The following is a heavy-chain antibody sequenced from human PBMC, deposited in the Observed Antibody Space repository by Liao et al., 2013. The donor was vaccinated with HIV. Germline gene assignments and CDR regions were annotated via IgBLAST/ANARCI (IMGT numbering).Heavy chain of an antibody. CDR1: GGSISSSSYY. Sequence: QLQLQESGPGLVKPSETLSLTCTVSGGSISSSSYYWGWIRQPPGKGLEWIGSIYYSGSTYYNPSLKSRVTISVDTSKKQFSLKLSSVTAADTAVYYCARAPYAYVWGSQYYFDYWGQGTLVTVSS. CDR3: ARAPYAYVWGSQYYFDY. D-gene: IGHD3-16*01. CDR2: IYYSGST. V-gene: IGHV4-39*07. J-gene: IGHJ4*02.